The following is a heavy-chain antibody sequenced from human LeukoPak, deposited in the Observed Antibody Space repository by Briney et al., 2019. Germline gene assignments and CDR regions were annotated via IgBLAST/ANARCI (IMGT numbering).Heavy chain of an antibody. CDR3: AKDTFYDFWSGYSVDY. D-gene: IGHD3-3*01. V-gene: IGHV3-30*18. Sequence: GRSLRLSCAASGFTFSSYGMHWVRQAPGKGLEWVAVISYDGGNKYYADSVKGRFTISRDNSKNTLYLQMNSLRAEDTAVYYCAKDTFYDFWSGYSVDYWGQGTLVTVSS. CDR1: GFTFSSYG. J-gene: IGHJ4*02. CDR2: ISYDGGNK.